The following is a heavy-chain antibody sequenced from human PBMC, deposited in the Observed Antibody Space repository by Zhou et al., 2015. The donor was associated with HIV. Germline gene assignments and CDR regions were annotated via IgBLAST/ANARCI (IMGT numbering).Heavy chain of an antibody. J-gene: IGHJ4*02. CDR2: ISKSGDTI. V-gene: IGHV3-11*01. D-gene: IGHD6-19*01. CDR3: VRYRSNYLDY. CDR1: GFTFSDFY. Sequence: VQLLESGGTLVQPGGSLRLSCAASGFTFSDFYMSWIRQAPGKGLEWVSYISKSGDTIFYTDSVKGRFTISRDNAKNSLYLQMNSLRVEDTAVYYCVRYRSNYLDYWGQGTLVTVSS.